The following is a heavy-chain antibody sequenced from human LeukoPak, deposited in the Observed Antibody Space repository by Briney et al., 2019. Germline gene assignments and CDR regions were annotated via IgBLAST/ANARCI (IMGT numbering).Heavy chain of an antibody. CDR3: ARAELDDSSGYSKYFFDY. V-gene: IGHV4-38-2*02. J-gene: IGHJ4*02. CDR2: IYASGST. CDR1: GYSISSGYY. Sequence: PSETLSLTCTVSGYSISSGYYWGWIRQPAGKGLEWIGRIYASGSTNYNPSLKSRVTISVDTSKNQFSLNLSSVTAADTAVYYCARAELDDSSGYSKYFFDYWGQGTLVTVSS. D-gene: IGHD3-22*01.